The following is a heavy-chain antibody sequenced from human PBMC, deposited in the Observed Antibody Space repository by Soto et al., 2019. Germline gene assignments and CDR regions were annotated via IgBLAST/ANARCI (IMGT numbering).Heavy chain of an antibody. D-gene: IGHD3-16*01. Sequence: QVQLVQSGAEVKKPGSSVKVSCKASGGTFSSYAISWVRQAPGQGLEWMGGIIPIFGTPDYAQRFQGRVTITADESTSTLYMELSRLRSEDTAVYYCARPLGGNHYYYGMDVWGQGTTVTVSS. J-gene: IGHJ6*02. CDR2: IIPIFGTP. V-gene: IGHV1-69*12. CDR3: ARPLGGNHYYYGMDV. CDR1: GGTFSSYA.